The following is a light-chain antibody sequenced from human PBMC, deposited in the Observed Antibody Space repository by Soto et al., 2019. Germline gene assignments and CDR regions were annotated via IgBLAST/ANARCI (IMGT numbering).Light chain of an antibody. V-gene: IGKV3-15*01. J-gene: IGKJ1*01. CDR2: GAS. CDR1: QSVTTN. CDR3: QQYNNWPPWT. Sequence: EIVMTQSPATLSVSPGERATLSCTASQSVTTNLAWYQQKPGQAPRLLVHGASTRATGIPARFSGSGSGTKFTLTISSLQSEDFALYYCQQYNNWPPWTFGQGTKVEIK.